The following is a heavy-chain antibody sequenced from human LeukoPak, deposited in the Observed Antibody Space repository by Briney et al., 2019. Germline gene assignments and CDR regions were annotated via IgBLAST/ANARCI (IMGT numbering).Heavy chain of an antibody. D-gene: IGHD1-26*01. CDR2: IIPIFGTA. CDR1: GGTFSSYA. V-gene: IGHV1-69*05. J-gene: IGHJ6*03. Sequence: ASVNVCCKASGGTFSSYAISWVRQAPGQGLEWMGGIIPIFGTANYAQTFQGRLTITTDESTSTPYIELRSLRSEDATVYYCARVVAGGDYYHYIDVWGKGTTVTVSS. CDR3: ARVVAGGDYYHYIDV.